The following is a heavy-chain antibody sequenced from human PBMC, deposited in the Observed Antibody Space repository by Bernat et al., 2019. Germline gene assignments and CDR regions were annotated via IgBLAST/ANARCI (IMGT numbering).Heavy chain of an antibody. V-gene: IGHV3-48*03. D-gene: IGHD6-13*01. CDR3: ARKGVYSSSWYSDYYYGMDV. Sequence: EVQLVESGGGLVQPGGSLRLSCAASGFTFSSYEINWVRQAPGKGLEWVSYISSSGSTIYYADSVKGRFSISRDNAKNSLYLQMNSLRAEDTAVYYCARKGVYSSSWYSDYYYGMDVWGQGTTVTVSS. CDR2: ISSSGSTI. CDR1: GFTFSSYE. J-gene: IGHJ6*02.